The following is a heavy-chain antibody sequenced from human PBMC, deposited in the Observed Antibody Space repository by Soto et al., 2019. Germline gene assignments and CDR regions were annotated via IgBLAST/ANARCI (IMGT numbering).Heavy chain of an antibody. J-gene: IGHJ3*02. CDR1: GYTLTELS. Sequence: ASVKVSCKVSGYTLTELSMHWVRQAPGKGLEWMGGFDPEDGETIYAQKFQGRVTMTEDTSTDTAYMELSSLRSEDTAVYYCATVDALVVVAANAFDIWGQGTMVTVSS. CDR2: FDPEDGET. CDR3: ATVDALVVVAANAFDI. V-gene: IGHV1-24*01. D-gene: IGHD2-15*01.